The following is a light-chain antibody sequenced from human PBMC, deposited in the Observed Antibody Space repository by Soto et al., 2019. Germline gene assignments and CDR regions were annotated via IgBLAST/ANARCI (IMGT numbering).Light chain of an antibody. CDR2: DAS. J-gene: IGKJ3*01. Sequence: EIVLTQSPATLSLSPGARATLSCRASQSVSSYLAWYQQKPGQAPRLLIYDASNRATGIPARFSGSGSGTDFTLTISSLEPEDFAVYYCQRRRNWIIFGTGTKVDIK. CDR3: QRRRNWII. V-gene: IGKV3-11*01. CDR1: QSVSSY.